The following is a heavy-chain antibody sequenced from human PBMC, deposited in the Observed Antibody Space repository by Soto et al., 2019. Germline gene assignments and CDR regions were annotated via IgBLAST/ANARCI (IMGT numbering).Heavy chain of an antibody. Sequence: SEALSLTCTVSGDSIITNNYYWAWIRQPPGKGLEWIGSVYYSGNSYYNPSLRSRVTISVDTSKNQISLKVSSATAADTAVYYCARHWFQDSSGWGQYYYAYWGHGTLVTVSS. V-gene: IGHV4-39*01. CDR3: ARHWFQDSSGWGQYYYAY. CDR2: VYYSGNS. CDR1: GDSIITNNYY. D-gene: IGHD3-22*01. J-gene: IGHJ4*01.